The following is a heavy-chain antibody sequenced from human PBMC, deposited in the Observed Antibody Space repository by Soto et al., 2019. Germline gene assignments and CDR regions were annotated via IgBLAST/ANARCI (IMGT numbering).Heavy chain of an antibody. Sequence: QVQLVQSGPEVKKPGASVKVSCKASGYNFISYGITWVRQAPGQGLEWMGWISAENGNTNYAEKLQGRVTMTRDTFTTTAYLELRSLRSDDTAVYYCARDPYLNPHHDTSTADWTDGMAVWGQGTTVTVSS. V-gene: IGHV1-18*01. CDR2: ISAENGNT. CDR1: GYNFISYG. J-gene: IGHJ6*02. CDR3: ARDPYLNPHHDTSTADWTDGMAV. D-gene: IGHD2-21*02.